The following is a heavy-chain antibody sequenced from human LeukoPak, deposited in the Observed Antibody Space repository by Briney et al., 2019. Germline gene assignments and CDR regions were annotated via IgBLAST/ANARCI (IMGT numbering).Heavy chain of an antibody. CDR1: GFTFSSYG. D-gene: IGHD5-12*01. J-gene: IGHJ4*02. V-gene: IGHV3-33*06. CDR2: IWYDGSNK. Sequence: GGSLRLSCAASGFTFSSYGMHWVRQAPGKGLEWVAVIWYDGSNKYYADSVKGRFTISRDNSKNTLYLQMNSLRAEGTAVYYCAKANSGYVLVFDYWGQGTLVTVSS. CDR3: AKANSGYVLVFDY.